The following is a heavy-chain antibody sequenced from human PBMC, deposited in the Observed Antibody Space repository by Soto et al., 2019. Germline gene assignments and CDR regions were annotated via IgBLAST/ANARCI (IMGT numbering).Heavy chain of an antibody. V-gene: IGHV4-39*01. CDR2: SYYSGST. J-gene: IGHJ5*02. D-gene: IGHD6-6*01. CDR1: GGSISSSSYY. Sequence: PSETLSLTCTGSGGSISSSSYYWGWIRQPPGKGLEWIGSSYYSGSTYYNPSLKSRVTISVDTSKNQFSLKLSSVTAADTVVYYCASAAVEQLVISWGRGTLVTVSS. CDR3: ASAAVEQLVIS.